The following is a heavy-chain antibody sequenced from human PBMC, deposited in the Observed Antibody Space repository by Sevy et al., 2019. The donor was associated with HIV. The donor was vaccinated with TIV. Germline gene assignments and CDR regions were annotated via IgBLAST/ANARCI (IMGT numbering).Heavy chain of an antibody. CDR3: ARGKSGYGYALNY. CDR1: GFTVNSNY. J-gene: IGHJ4*02. Sequence: EGSLRLSCAASGFTVNSNYMTWVHQAPGKGLEGVSVIDSDDTTYHADSVKDRFTISRDNFKNTLYLHMSSLRAEDTAVYYCARGKSGYGYALNYWGQGTLVTVSS. CDR2: IDSDDTT. D-gene: IGHD5-18*01. V-gene: IGHV3-66*01.